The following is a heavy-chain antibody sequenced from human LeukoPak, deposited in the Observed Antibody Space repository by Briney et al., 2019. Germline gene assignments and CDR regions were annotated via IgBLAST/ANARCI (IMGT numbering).Heavy chain of an antibody. V-gene: IGHV1-2*02. CDR1: GYTFTGYY. CDR2: INPNSGGT. CDR3: ARGVKWLQPDAFDI. D-gene: IGHD5-24*01. J-gene: IGHJ3*02. Sequence: ASVKVSCKASGYTFTGYYMHWVRQAPGQGLEWMGWINPNSGGTNYAQKFQGRVTMTRDTSISTAYMELSRLRSDDTAVYYCARGVKWLQPDAFDIWGQGTMVTVSS.